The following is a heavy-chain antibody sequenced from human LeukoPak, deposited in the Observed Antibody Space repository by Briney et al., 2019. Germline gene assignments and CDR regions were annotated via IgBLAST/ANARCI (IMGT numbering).Heavy chain of an antibody. CDR2: INHSGST. CDR3: ARWYYDYVWGSYRYPGHFDY. CDR1: GGSFSGYY. D-gene: IGHD3-16*02. Sequence: PSETLSLTCAVYGGSFSGYYGSWIRQPPGKGLEWIGEINHSGSTNYNPSLKSRVAISVDTSKNQFSLKLSSVTAADTAVYYCARWYYDYVWGSYRYPGHFDYWGQGTLVTVSS. V-gene: IGHV4-34*01. J-gene: IGHJ4*02.